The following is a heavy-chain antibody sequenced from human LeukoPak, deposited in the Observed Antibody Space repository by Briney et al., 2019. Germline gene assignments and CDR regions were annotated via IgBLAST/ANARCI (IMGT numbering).Heavy chain of an antibody. D-gene: IGHD4-11*01. V-gene: IGHV4-59*01. CDR1: GGSINSCY. Sequence: SETLSLTCSVSGGSINSCYWSWIRQPPEKGLEWIGYTYYTGATNYNPSLESRVTISIDRSKRQLSLELRSVTAADTAVYYCARDRRESSKGNDAFDIWGQGTMVTVSP. CDR2: TYYTGAT. CDR3: ARDRRESSKGNDAFDI. J-gene: IGHJ3*02.